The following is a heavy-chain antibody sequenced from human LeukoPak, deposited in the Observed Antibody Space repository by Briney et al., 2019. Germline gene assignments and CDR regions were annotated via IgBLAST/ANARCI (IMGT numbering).Heavy chain of an antibody. Sequence: PGGSLRLSCAASGFTVSSNYMSWVRQAPGKGLEWVSVIYSGGSTYYADSVKGRFTISRDNSKNTLYLQMNSLRAEDTAVYYCARALYLYLAKVYYGMDVWGQGTTVTVSS. CDR3: ARALYLYLAKVYYGMDV. D-gene: IGHD2-2*02. CDR2: IYSGGST. CDR1: GFTVSSNY. V-gene: IGHV3-53*01. J-gene: IGHJ6*02.